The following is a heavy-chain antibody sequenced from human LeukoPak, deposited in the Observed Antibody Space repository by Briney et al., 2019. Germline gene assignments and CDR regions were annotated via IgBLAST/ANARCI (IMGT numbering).Heavy chain of an antibody. D-gene: IGHD6-19*01. CDR2: IYYSGST. J-gene: IGHJ6*02. Sequence: SETLSLTCTVSGESISGFYWNWIRQPPGKGLERLGYIYYSGSTNYNPSLKSRVSISIDTSKNQFSPKLSSVTAADTAVYYCARDQWLGRLEGYGMDVWGQGTTVTVSS. CDR1: GESISGFY. CDR3: ARDQWLGRLEGYGMDV. V-gene: IGHV4-59*01.